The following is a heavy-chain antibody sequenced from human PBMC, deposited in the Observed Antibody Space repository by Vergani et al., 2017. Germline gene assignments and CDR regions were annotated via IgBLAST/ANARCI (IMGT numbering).Heavy chain of an antibody. CDR2: ISGSGGNT. Sequence: EVQLLESGGGLVQPGGSLRLSCAASGFTFSSYAMSWVRQAPGKGLEWVSGISGSGGNTYNADSVKGRFTISRDNSKNTLYLQMHSLSAEDTAVYYCAKDQGVDIVVVVGAGPTYFVLWGRGTLVTVSS. J-gene: IGHJ2*01. V-gene: IGHV3-23*01. CDR3: AKDQGVDIVVVVGAGPTYFVL. CDR1: GFTFSSYA. D-gene: IGHD2-15*01.